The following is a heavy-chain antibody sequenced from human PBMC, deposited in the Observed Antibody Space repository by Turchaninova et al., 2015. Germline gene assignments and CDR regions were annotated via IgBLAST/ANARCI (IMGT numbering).Heavy chain of an antibody. V-gene: IGHV3-64D*06. Sequence: EVQLVESGGGLVQPGGSLRLSCSASGFTFSSYAMHWVRQAQGEGLEYFSAISSIGRSTYYAASVKGRFTFSRDKSKNTLYLQMSGLRAEDTAVYYCVNRENIAARPYGYWGQGTLVTVSS. CDR3: VNRENIAARPYGY. J-gene: IGHJ4*02. D-gene: IGHD6-6*01. CDR2: ISSIGRST. CDR1: GFTFSSYA.